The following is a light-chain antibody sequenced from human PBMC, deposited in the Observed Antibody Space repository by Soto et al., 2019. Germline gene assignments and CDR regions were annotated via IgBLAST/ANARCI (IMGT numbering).Light chain of an antibody. CDR3: SSYTSSSSYF. Sequence: QSVLTQPASVSGSPGQSITISCTGTSSDVGGYNYVSWYQQHPGKAPKLMIYDVSNRPSGVSNRFSGSKSGNTASLTISELQAEDEADYYCSSYTSSSSYFSVPGTKFTVL. CDR2: DVS. V-gene: IGLV2-14*01. CDR1: SSDVGGYNY. J-gene: IGLJ1*01.